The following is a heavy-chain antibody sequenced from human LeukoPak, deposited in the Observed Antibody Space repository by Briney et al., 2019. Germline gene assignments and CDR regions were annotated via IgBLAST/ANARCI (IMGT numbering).Heavy chain of an antibody. CDR2: INGDGRNI. J-gene: IGHJ6*02. D-gene: IGHD3-9*01. CDR1: GFTFSSYW. CDR3: TRDLMDYDVSTGLHHYYMDV. V-gene: IGHV3-74*01. Sequence: GGSLRLSCVASGFTFSSYWMYWVRQDPRKGLVWVSRINGDGRNINYADSVRGRFTISRDNAKNTLYLQMNTLRVEDTAVYYCTRDLMDYDVSTGLHHYYMDVWGQGTTVTVSS.